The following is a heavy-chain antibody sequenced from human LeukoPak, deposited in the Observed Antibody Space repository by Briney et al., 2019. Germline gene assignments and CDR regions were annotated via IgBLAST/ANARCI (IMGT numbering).Heavy chain of an antibody. V-gene: IGHV4-34*01. CDR3: ARGLISSSWRNNWFDP. CDR1: GGPFSGYY. Sequence: SETLSLTCAVYGGPFSGYYWNWIRQPPGKGLEWIGEINHSGSTNYNPSLKSRVTISVDTSKNQFSLKLNSVTAADTAVYYCARGLISSSWRNNWFDPWGQGTLVTVSS. CDR2: INHSGST. D-gene: IGHD6-13*01. J-gene: IGHJ5*02.